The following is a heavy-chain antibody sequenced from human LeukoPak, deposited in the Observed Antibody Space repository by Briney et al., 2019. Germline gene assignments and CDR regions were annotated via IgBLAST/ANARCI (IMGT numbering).Heavy chain of an antibody. J-gene: IGHJ4*02. CDR2: IYSGGST. Sequence: PGGSLRLSCAASGFTVSSNYMSWVRQAPGKGLEWASVIYSGGSTYYADSVKGRFTISRDNSKNTLYLQMNSLRAEDTAVYYCARDSPQGSIDYWGQGTLVTVSS. CDR3: ARDSPQGSIDY. CDR1: GFTVSSNY. D-gene: IGHD2-15*01. V-gene: IGHV3-66*01.